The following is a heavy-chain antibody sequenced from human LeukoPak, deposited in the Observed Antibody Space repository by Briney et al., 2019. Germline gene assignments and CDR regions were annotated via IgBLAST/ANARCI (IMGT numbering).Heavy chain of an antibody. CDR3: ASHYYASSGSLFDS. CDR1: GYSISSGYY. V-gene: IGHV4-38-2*01. Sequence: SETLSLTCAVSGYSISSGYYWVWLRQPPGKGLEWIGSVYHTGSTYYHPSLKSRVTISLDTSKNQFSLRLTSVTAADTALYYCASHYYASSGSLFDSWGRGSLVTVSS. D-gene: IGHD3-22*01. CDR2: VYHTGST. J-gene: IGHJ4*02.